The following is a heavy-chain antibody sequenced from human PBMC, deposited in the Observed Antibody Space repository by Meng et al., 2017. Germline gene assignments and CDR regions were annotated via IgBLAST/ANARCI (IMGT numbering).Heavy chain of an antibody. D-gene: IGHD6-19*01. V-gene: IGHV4-34*01. CDR3: ARGIAVAGISLNTYYYYYGMDV. J-gene: IGHJ6*02. CDR2: IKHSGGT. CDR1: GGSFSGYY. Sequence: SETLSLTCAVYGGSFSGYYWSWIRQPPGKGLEWIGEIKHSGGTNYTPSLKSRVTISVDTSKNQFSLKLSSVTAADTAVYYCARGIAVAGISLNTYYYYYGMDVWGQGTTVTVSS.